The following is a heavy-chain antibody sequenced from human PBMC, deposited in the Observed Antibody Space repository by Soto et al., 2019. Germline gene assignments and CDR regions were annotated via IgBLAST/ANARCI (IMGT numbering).Heavy chain of an antibody. J-gene: IGHJ4*02. Sequence: SGGFLRFSCAASGFTFTRYSMNWVRQAPGKGLEWVASISSTTNYIYYGESLKGRLTISRDNAKNSMYLQMNTLRAEDTAVYYCARESEDLSSNLDYWGQGTLVTVSS. CDR1: GFTFTRYS. CDR2: ISSTTNYI. V-gene: IGHV3-21*06. CDR3: ARESEDLSSNLDY.